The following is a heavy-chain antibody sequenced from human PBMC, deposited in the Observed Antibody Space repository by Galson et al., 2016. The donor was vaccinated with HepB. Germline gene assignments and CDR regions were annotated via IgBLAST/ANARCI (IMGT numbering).Heavy chain of an antibody. V-gene: IGHV1-8*01. D-gene: IGHD3-10*01. CDR2: MNPNSGNT. CDR3: ARDGPHYALRKYYTMDV. CDR1: GYTFSSYD. J-gene: IGHJ6*04. Sequence: SVKVSCKASGYTFSSYDINWVRQATGQGLEWMGWMNPNSGNTGYAQKFQGRVIMTRDTSISTAYMELSSLRSEDTAVYYCARDGPHYALRKYYTMDVWGKGTTVTVSS.